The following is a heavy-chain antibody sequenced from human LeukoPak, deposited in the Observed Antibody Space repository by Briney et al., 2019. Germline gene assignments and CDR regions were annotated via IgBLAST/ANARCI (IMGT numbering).Heavy chain of an antibody. Sequence: PGRSLRLSCAASGFTFSSYGMHWVRQAPGKGLEWMAVISYDGSNKYYADSVEGRFTISRDNSKNTLYLQMNSPRAEDTAVYCCAREAYGDLYFDIWGQGTLVTVSS. CDR2: ISYDGSNK. CDR1: GFTFSSYG. D-gene: IGHD4-17*01. V-gene: IGHV3-30*03. J-gene: IGHJ4*02. CDR3: AREAYGDLYFDI.